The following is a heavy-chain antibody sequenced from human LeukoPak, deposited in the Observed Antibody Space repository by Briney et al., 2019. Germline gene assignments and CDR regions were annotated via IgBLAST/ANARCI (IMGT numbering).Heavy chain of an antibody. J-gene: IGHJ2*01. V-gene: IGHV1-46*01. Sequence: ASVKVSCKAFGYSFTMYYIHWVRQAPGQGLEWMGVINPSGGSTTYAKKFEDRVTMTRDTSTSTVYMELSSLRSEDTAVYYCARDPPYSTGWYSGHWYFDVWGRGTLVTVSS. D-gene: IGHD6-19*01. CDR2: INPSGGST. CDR1: GYSFTMYY. CDR3: ARDPPYSTGWYSGHWYFDV.